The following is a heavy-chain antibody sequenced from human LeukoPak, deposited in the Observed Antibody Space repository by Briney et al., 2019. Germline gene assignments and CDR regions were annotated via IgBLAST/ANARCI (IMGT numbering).Heavy chain of an antibody. J-gene: IGHJ4*02. CDR1: GYTLTELS. Sequence: ASVKVSCKVSGYTLTELSMHWVRQAPGKGLEWMGGFDPEDGETIYAQKFQGRVTMTEDTSTDTAYMELSSLRSEDTAVYYCATGASREADFDYWGQGTLVTVSS. CDR3: ATGASREADFDY. D-gene: IGHD1-26*01. V-gene: IGHV1-24*01. CDR2: FDPEDGET.